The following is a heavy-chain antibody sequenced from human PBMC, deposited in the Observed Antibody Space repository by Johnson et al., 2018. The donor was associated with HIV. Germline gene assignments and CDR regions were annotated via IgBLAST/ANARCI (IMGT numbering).Heavy chain of an antibody. J-gene: IGHJ3*02. CDR3: ARISGWYSPAFDI. D-gene: IGHD6-19*01. Sequence: MQLVESGGGLVQPGGSLRLSCAASGFTFSSYWMSWVRQAPGKGLEWVANIKQDGSEKYYVVSVKGRFTISRDNAKNSLYLQMNSLRAEDTAVYYCARISGWYSPAFDIWGQGTMVTVSS. CDR1: GFTFSSYW. V-gene: IGHV3-7*01. CDR2: IKQDGSEK.